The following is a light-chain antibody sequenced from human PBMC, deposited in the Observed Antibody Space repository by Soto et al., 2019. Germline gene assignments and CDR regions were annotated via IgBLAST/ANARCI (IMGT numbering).Light chain of an antibody. Sequence: DIQMTQSPSTLSASVGDRVTITCRASQSISSRLAWYQQKPGKAPKLLIYDASSLESGVPSRFSGSGSGTEFTLTISSLQPDDFATYYCQQYNSYSPTFGGGTKVDI. CDR1: QSISSR. V-gene: IGKV1-5*01. J-gene: IGKJ4*01. CDR3: QQYNSYSPT. CDR2: DAS.